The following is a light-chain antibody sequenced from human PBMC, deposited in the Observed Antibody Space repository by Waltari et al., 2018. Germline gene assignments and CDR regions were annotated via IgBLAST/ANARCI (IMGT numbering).Light chain of an antibody. CDR2: KAS. V-gene: IGLV8-61*01. CDR3: ALYMGSGIWV. CDR1: SGSLSTTSY. J-gene: IGLJ3*02. Sequence: QTVVTQEPSLSVSPGGTVTLTCALSSGSLSTTSYATWYQQTPGQAPRTLVHKASARSSGVPARFSGSILGNTAALTITGAQADDESDYYCALYMGSGIWVFGGGTRLTVL.